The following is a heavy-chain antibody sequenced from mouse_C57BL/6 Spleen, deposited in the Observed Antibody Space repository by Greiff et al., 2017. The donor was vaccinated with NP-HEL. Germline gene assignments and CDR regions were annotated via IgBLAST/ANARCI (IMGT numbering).Heavy chain of an antibody. Sequence: QVQLQQSGPELVKPGASVKISCKASGYAFSSSWMNWVKQRPGKGLEWIGRIYPGDGDTNYNGKFKGKATLTADKSSSTAYIQLSSLTSEDSAVYFCARSGYDYDWFAYWGQGTLVTFSA. CDR2: IYPGDGDT. J-gene: IGHJ3*01. V-gene: IGHV1-82*01. D-gene: IGHD2-4*01. CDR3: ARSGYDYDWFAY. CDR1: GYAFSSSW.